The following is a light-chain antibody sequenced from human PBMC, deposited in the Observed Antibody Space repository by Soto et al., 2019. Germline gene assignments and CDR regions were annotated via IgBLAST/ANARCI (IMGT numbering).Light chain of an antibody. Sequence: ENVLKQSPDTLSLSPGERATLSCRASQSVSSNLAWYQQKPGQAPRLLIYGASSRATGIPDRFSGSGSGTDFTLTISRLEPEDFAVYYCQQYGSSPLWTFGQGTKVDIK. V-gene: IGKV3-20*01. CDR1: QSVSSN. CDR2: GAS. CDR3: QQYGSSPLWT. J-gene: IGKJ1*01.